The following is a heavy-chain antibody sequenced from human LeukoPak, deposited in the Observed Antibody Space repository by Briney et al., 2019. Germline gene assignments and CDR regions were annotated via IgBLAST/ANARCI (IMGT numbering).Heavy chain of an antibody. Sequence: GGSLRLSCAASGFIFSSYSMNWVRQAPGKGLEWVSYIDKRSNNIYYAGSVKGRFTISRDNAKNSLYLQMNSLRAEDTGVYYCATSSDAPANMWGQGTLVTVSS. J-gene: IGHJ4*02. CDR2: IDKRSNNI. CDR1: GFIFSSYS. V-gene: IGHV3-48*01. D-gene: IGHD2-2*01. CDR3: ATSSDAPANM.